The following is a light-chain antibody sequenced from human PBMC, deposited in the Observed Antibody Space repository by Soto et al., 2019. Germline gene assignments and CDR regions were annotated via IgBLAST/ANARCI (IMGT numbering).Light chain of an antibody. CDR3: QPWT. Sequence: IVMTQSPATLSVSPGERATLSCRASQSVSSNLAWYQQKPGQAPRLLIYGASTRATGIPARFSGSGSGSEFTLTISSLQSEDFAVYYCQPWTFGQGTKVDIK. V-gene: IGKV3-15*01. CDR2: GAS. J-gene: IGKJ1*01. CDR1: QSVSSN.